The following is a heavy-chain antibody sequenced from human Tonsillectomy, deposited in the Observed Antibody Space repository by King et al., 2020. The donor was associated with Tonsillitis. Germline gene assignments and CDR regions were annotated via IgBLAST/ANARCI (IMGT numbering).Heavy chain of an antibody. CDR3: ARDTSFDWYFDL. CDR1: VFNFNNYG. CDR2: IRNNSNTI. J-gene: IGHJ2*01. V-gene: IGHV3-48*04. Sequence: VQLVESGGGLVQHGGSLRLSCAASVFNFNNYGMNWVRQAPGKGLEWISYIRNNSNTIYYADSVKGRFTISRDNAKNSLFLQMNSLRAEDTAIYYCARDTSFDWYFDLWGRGTLVTVSS.